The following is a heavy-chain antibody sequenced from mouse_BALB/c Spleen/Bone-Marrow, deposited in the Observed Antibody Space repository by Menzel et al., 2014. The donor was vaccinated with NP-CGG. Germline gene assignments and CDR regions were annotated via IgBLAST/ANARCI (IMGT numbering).Heavy chain of an antibody. Sequence: VQLQQSGSVLVRPGTSVKLSCKASGYTFTSSWIHWARQRPGQGLEWIGEIHPNSGNTNYNEKFKGKATLTIDTSSSTAYVDLSSLTSEDSAVYYCARHHRYAYYFDYWVKAPLSQSPQ. CDR1: GYTFTSSW. J-gene: IGHJ2*01. V-gene: IGHV1S130*01. CDR3: ARHHRYAYYFDY. D-gene: IGHD2-14*01. CDR2: IHPNSGNT.